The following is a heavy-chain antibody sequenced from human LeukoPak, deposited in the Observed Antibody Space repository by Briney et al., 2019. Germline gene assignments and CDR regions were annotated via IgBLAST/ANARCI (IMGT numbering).Heavy chain of an antibody. V-gene: IGHV1-69*04. CDR3: ATSPVEVTTSRTHYYDYGMDV. J-gene: IGHJ6*02. D-gene: IGHD2-21*02. Sequence: GASVKVSCKASGGTFSSYAISWVRQAPGQGLEWMGRIIPILGIANYAQKFQGRVTITADKSTSTAYMELSSLRSEDTAVYYCATSPVEVTTSRTHYYDYGMDVWGQGTTVTVSS. CDR1: GGTFSSYA. CDR2: IIPILGIA.